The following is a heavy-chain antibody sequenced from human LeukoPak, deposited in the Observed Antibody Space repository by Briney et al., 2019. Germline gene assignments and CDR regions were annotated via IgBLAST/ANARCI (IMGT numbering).Heavy chain of an antibody. CDR2: ISSSSSYI. CDR1: GFTFSSYS. Sequence: PGGSLRLSCAASGFTFSSYSMNWVRQAPGRGLEWVSSISSSSSYIYYADSVKGRFTISRDNAKNSLCLQMNSLRAEDTDVYYCARVDIVLMVYAFDYWGQGTLVTVSS. V-gene: IGHV3-21*01. J-gene: IGHJ4*02. D-gene: IGHD2-8*01. CDR3: ARVDIVLMVYAFDY.